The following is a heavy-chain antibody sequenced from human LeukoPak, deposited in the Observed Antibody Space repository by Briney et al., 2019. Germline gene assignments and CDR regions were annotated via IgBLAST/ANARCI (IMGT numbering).Heavy chain of an antibody. V-gene: IGHV4-31*03. D-gene: IGHD4-11*01. CDR2: IYYSGST. J-gene: IGHJ4*02. CDR1: GGSISSGGDY. CDR3: ASKGEVTDYFDY. Sequence: PSETLSLTCTVSGGSISSGGDYWSWIRQHPGKGLEWIGYIYYSGSTYYNPSLKSRVTISVDTSKNQFSLKLSSVTAADTAVYYCASKGEVTDYFDYWGQGTLATVSS.